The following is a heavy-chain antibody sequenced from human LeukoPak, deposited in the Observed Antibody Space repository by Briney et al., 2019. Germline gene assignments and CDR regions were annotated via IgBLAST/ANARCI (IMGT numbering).Heavy chain of an antibody. CDR2: IDSGGRT. CDR3: ARGHYYDSSGLDY. D-gene: IGHD3-22*01. J-gene: IGHJ4*02. CDR1: GFTVSSNY. Sequence: GGSLRLSCAASGFTVSSNYMTWVRQARGKGLEWVSVIDSGGRTFYAESVKGRFTISRDNSKNTLYLQMNSLRAEETAVYYCARGHYYDSSGLDYWGQGTLVTVSS. V-gene: IGHV3-66*02.